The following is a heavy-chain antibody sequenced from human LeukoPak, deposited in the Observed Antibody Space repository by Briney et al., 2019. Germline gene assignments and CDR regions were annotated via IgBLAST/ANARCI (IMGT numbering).Heavy chain of an antibody. J-gene: IGHJ4*02. V-gene: IGHV3-23*03. CDR2: IYSGGST. CDR1: GFTFSSYA. D-gene: IGHD3-10*01. CDR3: ANSRGVTYYFDY. Sequence: GGSLRLSCVASGFTFSSYAMSWVRQAPGKGLEWVSLIYSGGSTYYADSVKGRFTISRDDSKNSLYLQMNSLRAEDTAVYYCANSRGVTYYFDYWGQGTLVTVSS.